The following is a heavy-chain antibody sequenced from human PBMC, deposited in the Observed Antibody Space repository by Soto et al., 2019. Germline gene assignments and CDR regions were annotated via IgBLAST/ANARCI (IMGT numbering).Heavy chain of an antibody. D-gene: IGHD6-25*01. CDR2: MNSDGSTT. J-gene: IGHJ6*04. CDR1: GFTFSSYW. CDR3: ARGARLARLDV. V-gene: IGHV3-74*01. Sequence: GGSLRLSCAASGFTFSSYWMHWVRQPPGKGLEWVSRMNSDGSTTNFADSVKGRFSISRDNAKNTLYLQMNSLRAEDTAVYFCARGARLARLDVWGKGTTVTVSS.